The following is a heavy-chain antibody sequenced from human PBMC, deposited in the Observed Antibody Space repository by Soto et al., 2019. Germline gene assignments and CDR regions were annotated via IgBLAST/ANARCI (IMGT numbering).Heavy chain of an antibody. V-gene: IGHV3-11*06. J-gene: IGHJ4*02. CDR1: GFTFSDYY. CDR2: ISSSSSDT. D-gene: IGHD2-21*01. CDR3: SRDLPLTYCVVAICYPHFYFDS. Sequence: QVQLVESGGGLVKPGGSLRLSCAASGFTFSDYYMSWIRQAPGKGLEWVSYISSSSSDTNYAESVKGRFTISRDNAKTSLYLLMKSLRAEDTAVYYCSRDLPLTYCVVAICYPHFYFDSWGQGTLVTVSS.